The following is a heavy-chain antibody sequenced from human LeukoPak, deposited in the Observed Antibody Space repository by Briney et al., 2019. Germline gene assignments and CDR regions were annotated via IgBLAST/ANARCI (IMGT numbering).Heavy chain of an antibody. CDR2: IKSKTDGGTT. Sequence: GGSLRLSCAASGFTFSNAWMSWVRQAPGKGLEWVGRIKSKTDGGTTDYAAPVKGRFTISRDDSENTLYLQMNSLKTEDTAVYYCTTATDIVLMVYAIAYDYGDYSDAFDIWGQGTMVTVSS. CDR3: TTATDIVLMVYAIAYDYGDYSDAFDI. J-gene: IGHJ3*02. V-gene: IGHV3-15*01. CDR1: GFTFSNAW. D-gene: IGHD2-8*01.